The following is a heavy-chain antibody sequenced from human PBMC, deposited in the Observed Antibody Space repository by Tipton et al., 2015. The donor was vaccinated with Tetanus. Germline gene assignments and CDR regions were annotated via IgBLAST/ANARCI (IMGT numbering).Heavy chain of an antibody. CDR2: IDYSGST. CDR3: ARCPYGGVSGTLYY. D-gene: IGHD4-23*01. V-gene: IGHV4-59*01. CDR1: GGSISSYY. J-gene: IGHJ4*02. Sequence: TLSLTCTVSGGSISSYYWSWVRQPPGKGLERIGYIDYSGSTNYNPSLKSRVTISIDTSKKQFSLNLSSVTAADTAVYFCARCPYGGVSGTLYYWGQGILVTVSS.